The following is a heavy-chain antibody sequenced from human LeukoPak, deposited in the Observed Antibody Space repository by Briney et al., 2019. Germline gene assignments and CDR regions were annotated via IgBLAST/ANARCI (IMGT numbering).Heavy chain of an antibody. Sequence: SETLSLTCTVSCGSISSYYWNWIRQPPGKGLEWIGSIYYSGSTYYNPSLKSRVTISVDTSKNQFSLKLNSVTAADTAVYYCARGPSIAVAAPGRYYYYGMDVWGQGTTVTVSS. CDR1: CGSISSYY. D-gene: IGHD6-19*01. CDR3: ARGPSIAVAAPGRYYYYGMDV. CDR2: IYYSGST. V-gene: IGHV4-39*01. J-gene: IGHJ6*02.